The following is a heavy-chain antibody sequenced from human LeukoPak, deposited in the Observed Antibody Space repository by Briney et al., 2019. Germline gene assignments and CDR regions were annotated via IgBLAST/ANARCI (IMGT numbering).Heavy chain of an antibody. CDR3: ARVDTTRGASRVDVSWFDP. V-gene: IGHV1-2*02. CDR1: VYTFTRYY. J-gene: IGHJ5*02. Sequence: GASVKVSCKASVYTFTRYYMHCVRQAPGQGPEWMGWINPNSGGTNYAQKFQGRITMTRDTSLSTAFMELSRLRSDDTAVYYCARVDTTRGASRVDVSWFDPWGQGTLVTVSS. CDR2: INPNSGGT. D-gene: IGHD3-3*01.